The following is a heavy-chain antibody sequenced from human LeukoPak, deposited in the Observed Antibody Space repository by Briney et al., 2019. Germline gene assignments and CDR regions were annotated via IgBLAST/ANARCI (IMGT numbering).Heavy chain of an antibody. D-gene: IGHD3-22*01. CDR2: IIPIFGTA. J-gene: IGHJ4*02. V-gene: IGHV1-69*06. CDR3: AREGYYDSSGYSDY. CDR1: GGTFSSYA. Sequence: ASVKVSCKASGGTFSSYAISWVRQAPGQGLEWMGGIIPIFGTANYAQKFQGRVTITADKSTSTAYMELSSLRSEDTAVYYCAREGYYDSSGYSDYWGQGTLVTVSS.